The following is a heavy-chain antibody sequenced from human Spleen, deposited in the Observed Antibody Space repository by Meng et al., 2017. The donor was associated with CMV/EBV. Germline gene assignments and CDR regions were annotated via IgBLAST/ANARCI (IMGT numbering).Heavy chain of an antibody. CDR2: ITYSGGSI. D-gene: IGHD1-14*01. CDR3: TRDNPWDRGFDP. CDR1: GFRFSSYD. V-gene: IGHV3-21*01. Sequence: CAASGFRFSSYDMNWGRQGPEKGLEWVSSITYSGGSISYADSVEGRFTISRDNANNSLYLQMNSLRAEDTAVYYCTRDNPWDRGFDPWGQGTLVTVSS. J-gene: IGHJ5*02.